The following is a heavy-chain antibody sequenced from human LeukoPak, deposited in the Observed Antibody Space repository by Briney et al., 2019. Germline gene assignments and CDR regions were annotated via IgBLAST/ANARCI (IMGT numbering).Heavy chain of an antibody. CDR1: GFTFSSYA. J-gene: IGHJ4*02. CDR2: ISSNGGST. D-gene: IGHD2-21*02. Sequence: VGSPRLSCSASGFTFSSYAMHWVRQAPGKGLEYVSAISSNGGSTYYADSVKGRFTISRDNSKNTLYLQMSSLRAEDTAVYYCVKGSLYYGGDCYFDYWGQGTLVTVSS. CDR3: VKGSLYYGGDCYFDY. V-gene: IGHV3-64D*09.